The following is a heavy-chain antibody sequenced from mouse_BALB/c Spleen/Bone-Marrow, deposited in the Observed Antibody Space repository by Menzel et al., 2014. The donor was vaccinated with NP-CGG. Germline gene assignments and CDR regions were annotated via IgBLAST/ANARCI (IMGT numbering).Heavy chain of an antibody. J-gene: IGHJ2*01. V-gene: IGHV1S132*01. D-gene: IGHD3-2*01. CDR3: ASRDSSGYVPDY. Sequence: VQLQQSGAELVRPGASVKLSCKTSGYTFTSYWIQWVKQRPGQGLGWIGEIFPGTGTTYYNEKFKGKATPTIDTSSSTAYMQLSSLTSEDSAVYFCASRDSSGYVPDYWGQGTTLTVSS. CDR2: IFPGTGTT. CDR1: GYTFTSYW.